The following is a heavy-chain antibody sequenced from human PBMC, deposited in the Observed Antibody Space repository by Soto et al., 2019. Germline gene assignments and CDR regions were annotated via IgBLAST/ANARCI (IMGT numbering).Heavy chain of an antibody. V-gene: IGHV4-4*07. CDR3: ARAYDSNGNHAFDI. CDR2: IYSSGST. J-gene: IGHJ3*02. D-gene: IGHD3-22*01. CDR1: GGSISGYF. Sequence: SETLSLTCAVSGGSISGYFWSWIRQPAGKGLDWIGRIYSSGSTNYNPSLNSRITMSVDTSENQFSLKLSSVSAADTAVYYCARAYDSNGNHAFDIWGQGTLVTVSS.